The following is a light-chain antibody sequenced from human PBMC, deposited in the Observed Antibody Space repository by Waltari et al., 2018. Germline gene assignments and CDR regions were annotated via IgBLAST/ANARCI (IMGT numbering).Light chain of an antibody. V-gene: IGKV1-33*01. CDR3: QQYGNLPPSVT. J-gene: IGKJ5*01. CDR1: QGINKY. CDR2: DAS. Sequence: TQSPSSLSASVGDRVTINCQASQGINKYLNLYQQKPGKPPNLLIYDASNLETGVPSRFSGSGSGRHFTLTISSLQPEDIATYYCQQYGNLPPSVTFGQGTRLEIK.